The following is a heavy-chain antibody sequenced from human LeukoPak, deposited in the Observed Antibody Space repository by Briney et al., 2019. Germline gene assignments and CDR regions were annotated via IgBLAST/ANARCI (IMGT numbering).Heavy chain of an antibody. CDR1: GGSINNGGYY. Sequence: SETLSLTCTVSGGSINNGGYYWSWIRQHPGKGLEWIGYIYYSGSSYYNPSLKSRVTISVDTSKNQFSLKLSSVTAADTAVYYCARDRRAGPYGSGSCFDYWGQGTLVTVSS. CDR2: IYYSGSS. J-gene: IGHJ4*02. V-gene: IGHV4-31*03. D-gene: IGHD3-10*01. CDR3: ARDRRAGPYGSGSCFDY.